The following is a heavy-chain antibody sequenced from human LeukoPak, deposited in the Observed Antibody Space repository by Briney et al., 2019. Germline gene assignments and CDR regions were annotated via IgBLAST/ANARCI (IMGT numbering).Heavy chain of an antibody. CDR1: GFTFSSYG. CDR3: AKVMLDYHGSGSDY. Sequence: GGSLRLSCAASGFTFSSYGMSWVRQAPGKGLEWVSAISGSGGSTYYADSVKGRFTISRDNSKNTLYLQMNSLRAEDTAVYYCAKVMLDYHGSGSDYWGQGTLVTVSS. V-gene: IGHV3-23*01. D-gene: IGHD3-10*01. J-gene: IGHJ4*02. CDR2: ISGSGGST.